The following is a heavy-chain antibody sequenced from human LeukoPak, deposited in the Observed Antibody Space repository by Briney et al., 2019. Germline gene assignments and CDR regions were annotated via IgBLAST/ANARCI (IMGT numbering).Heavy chain of an antibody. CDR1: GFTFSSYA. V-gene: IGHV3-23*01. D-gene: IGHD3-3*01. CDR3: AKGLHLYDFWSGICDY. Sequence: GGSLRLSCAASGFTFSSYAMSWVRQAPGKGLEWVSAISGSGGSTYYADSVKGRFTISRDNSKNTLYLQMNSLRAEDTAVYYCAKGLHLYDFWSGICDYWGQGTLVTVSS. J-gene: IGHJ4*02. CDR2: ISGSGGST.